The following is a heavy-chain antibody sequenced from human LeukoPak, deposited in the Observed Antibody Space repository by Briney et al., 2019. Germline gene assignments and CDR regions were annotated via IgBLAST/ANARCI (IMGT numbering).Heavy chain of an antibody. V-gene: IGHV3-21*01. CDR3: AKEGSNGDFDY. CDR2: ISSSSSNI. J-gene: IGHJ4*02. Sequence: GGSLRLSCAASGFDFSTYYLNWVRQAPGKGLEWVSSISSSSSNIFYSDLVKGRFTISRDNANNSLYLQMNSLRAEDTAVYYCAKEGSNGDFDYWGQGTLVTVSS. CDR1: GFDFSTYY. D-gene: IGHD1-26*01.